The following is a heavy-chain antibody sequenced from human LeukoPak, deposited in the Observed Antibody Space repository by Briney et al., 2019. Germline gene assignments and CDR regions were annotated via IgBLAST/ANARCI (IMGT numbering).Heavy chain of an antibody. CDR3: ARTYYYDSSGYYPKTHDAFDI. CDR2: INPNSGGT. Sequence: ASVKVSCKASGYTFTGYYMHWVRQAPGQGLEWMVRINPNSGGTNYAQKFQGRVTMNRDTSISTAYMELSRLRSDDTAVYYCARTYYYDSSGYYPKTHDAFDIWGQGTMVTVSS. CDR1: GYTFTGYY. V-gene: IGHV1-2*06. D-gene: IGHD3-22*01. J-gene: IGHJ3*02.